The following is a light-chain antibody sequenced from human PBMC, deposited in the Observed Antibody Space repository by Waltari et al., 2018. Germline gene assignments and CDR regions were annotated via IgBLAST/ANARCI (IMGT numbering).Light chain of an antibody. V-gene: IGLV1-40*01. Sequence: QSVLTQPPSVSGAPGQRVSISCTGSGSNLGAGSDVPRYQQHPGKAPKLLIYGTSRRPPGVPDRFFGSQSCTSASLAITALQAEDEAEYYCQSYDTSLSVVFGGGTKLTVL. CDR3: QSYDTSLSVV. CDR1: GSNLGAGSD. CDR2: GTS. J-gene: IGLJ2*01.